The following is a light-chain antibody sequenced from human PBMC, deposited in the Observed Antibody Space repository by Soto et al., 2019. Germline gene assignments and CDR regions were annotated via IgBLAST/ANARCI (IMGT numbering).Light chain of an antibody. V-gene: IGKV3-20*01. CDR3: QQYGSSPT. Sequence: EIVLTQSPGTLSLSPGERATLSCRSSQSVSSSYLAWYQQKPGQAPRLLIYDVSSRATGIPDRFSGSGSGTDFTLSTSRLEPEDLAVYYCQQYGSSPTFGQGTKVEIK. CDR2: DVS. CDR1: QSVSSSY. J-gene: IGKJ1*01.